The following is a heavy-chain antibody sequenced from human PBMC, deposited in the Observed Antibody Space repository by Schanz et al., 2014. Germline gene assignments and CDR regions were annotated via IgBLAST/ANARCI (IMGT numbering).Heavy chain of an antibody. D-gene: IGHD6-6*01. J-gene: IGHJ4*02. CDR1: GFSFRKSA. Sequence: EVQLLESGGGLVQPGGSLRLSCAASGFSFRKSAMSWVRQAPGKGLEWVSALTGSGTTTYYADSVKGRFTISRDNSKNTLDLQMNSLRVEDTAVYYCARDQSPYTNSSDVRYFDYWGQGSLVTVSS. CDR3: ARDQSPYTNSSDVRYFDY. CDR2: LTGSGTTT. V-gene: IGHV3-23*01.